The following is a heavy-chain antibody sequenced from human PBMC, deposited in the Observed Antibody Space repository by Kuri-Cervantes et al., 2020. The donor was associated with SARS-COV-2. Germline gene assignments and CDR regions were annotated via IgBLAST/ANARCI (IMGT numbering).Heavy chain of an antibody. CDR1: GGSIGSSSYY. CDR2: IYYSGST. CDR3: ARHRYGLAPFDY. D-gene: IGHD1-1*01. Sequence: ESLKISCTVSGGSIGSSSYYWGWIRQPPGKGLEWIGSIYYSGSTHYNPSLKSRVTISVDTSKNQFSLKLSFVTAADTAVYYCARHRYGLAPFDYWGQGTLVTVSS. J-gene: IGHJ4*02. V-gene: IGHV4-39*01.